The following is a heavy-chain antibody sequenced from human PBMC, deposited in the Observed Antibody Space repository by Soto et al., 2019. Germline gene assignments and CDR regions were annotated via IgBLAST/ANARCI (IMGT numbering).Heavy chain of an antibody. Sequence: PGGSLRLSCAASGFTFSSYWMSWVRQAPGKGLEWVANIKQDGSEKYYVDSVKGRFTISRDNAKNSLYLQMNSLRAEDTAVYYCARDLDEGTIFGVVITRLPQRLDYWGQGTLVTVSS. CDR3: ARDLDEGTIFGVVITRLPQRLDY. CDR1: GFTFSSYW. V-gene: IGHV3-7*05. D-gene: IGHD3-3*01. CDR2: IKQDGSEK. J-gene: IGHJ4*02.